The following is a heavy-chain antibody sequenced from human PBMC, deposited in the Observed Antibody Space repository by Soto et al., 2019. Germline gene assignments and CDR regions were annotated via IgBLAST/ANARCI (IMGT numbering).Heavy chain of an antibody. V-gene: IGHV3-21*01. J-gene: IGHJ6*03. CDR3: ARATVTKADYYYYYMDV. CDR2: ISSSSSYI. D-gene: IGHD4-4*01. CDR1: GFTFSSYS. Sequence: GGSLRLSCAASGFTFSSYSMNWVRQAPGKGLEWVSSISSSSSYIYYADSVKGRFTISRDNAKNSLYLQMNSLRAEDTAVYYCARATVTKADYYYYYMDVWGKGTTVTVS.